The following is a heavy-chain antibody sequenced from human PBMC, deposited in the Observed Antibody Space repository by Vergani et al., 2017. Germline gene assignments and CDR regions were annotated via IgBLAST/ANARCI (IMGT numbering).Heavy chain of an antibody. J-gene: IGHJ6*02. D-gene: IGHD6-19*01. V-gene: IGHV3-30*02. CDR2: IRYDGSNK. CDR1: GFTFSSYG. CDR3: AKIDPGEVAGTYYYYGMDV. Sequence: VQLVESGGGLVQPGGSLRLSCAASGFTFSSYGMHWVRQAPGKGLEWVAFIRYDGSNKYYADSVKGRFTISRDNSKNTLYLQMNSLRAEDTAVYYCAKIDPGEVAGTYYYYGMDVWGQGTTVTVSS.